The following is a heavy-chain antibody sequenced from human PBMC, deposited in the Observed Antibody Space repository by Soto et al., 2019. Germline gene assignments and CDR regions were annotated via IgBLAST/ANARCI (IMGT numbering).Heavy chain of an antibody. CDR2: FYPGDSDS. D-gene: IGHD4-17*01. Sequence: EVQLVQSAAEEKKPGESLNISCKGSGYKFTTYCIVWVRQTPGKGLEWMGIFYPGDSDSRYSPSFLGQVTLSADKSVSTAYRQWSSLEASHTAMYYCSRHMKSAKTTYAFDIWGQGTMVTVSS. CDR1: GYKFTTYC. CDR3: SRHMKSAKTTYAFDI. J-gene: IGHJ3*02. V-gene: IGHV5-51*01.